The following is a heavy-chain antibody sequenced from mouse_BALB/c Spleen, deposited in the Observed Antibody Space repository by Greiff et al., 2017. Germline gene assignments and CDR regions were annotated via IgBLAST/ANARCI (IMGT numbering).Heavy chain of an antibody. CDR3: ARGWLLQVFAY. Sequence: EVQRVESGGGLVKPGGSLKLSCAASGFTFSDYYMYWVRQTPEKRLEWVATISDGGSYTYYPDSVKGRFTISRDNAKNNLYLQMSSLKSEDTAMYYCARGWLLQVFAYWGQGTLVTVSA. V-gene: IGHV5-4*02. D-gene: IGHD2-3*01. CDR1: GFTFSDYY. J-gene: IGHJ3*01. CDR2: ISDGGSYT.